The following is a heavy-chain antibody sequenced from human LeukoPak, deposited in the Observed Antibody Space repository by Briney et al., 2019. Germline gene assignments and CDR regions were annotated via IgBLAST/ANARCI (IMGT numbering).Heavy chain of an antibody. J-gene: IGHJ6*03. CDR1: GFTFSSYW. CDR3: AKAVVGYYMDV. Sequence: PGGSLRLSCAASGFTFSSYWMHWVRQAPGKGLVWVSRINSDGSSTSYADSVKGRFTISRDNSKNSLYLQMNSLRTEDTALYYCAKAVVGYYMDVWGKGTTVTISS. D-gene: IGHD2-15*01. V-gene: IGHV3-74*01. CDR2: INSDGSST.